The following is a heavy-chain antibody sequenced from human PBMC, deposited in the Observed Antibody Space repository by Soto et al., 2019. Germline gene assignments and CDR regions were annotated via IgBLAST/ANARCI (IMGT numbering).Heavy chain of an antibody. CDR1: GFTFSSYE. D-gene: IGHD3-16*01. V-gene: IGHV3-48*03. CDR3: ARFHITFGSRGAFDI. Sequence: PGGSLRLSCAASGFTFSSYEMNWVRQAPGKGLEWVSYISSSGSTIYYADSVKGRFTISRDNAKNSLYLQMNSLRAEDTAVYYCARFHITFGSRGAFDIWGQGTMVTVSS. J-gene: IGHJ3*02. CDR2: ISSSGSTI.